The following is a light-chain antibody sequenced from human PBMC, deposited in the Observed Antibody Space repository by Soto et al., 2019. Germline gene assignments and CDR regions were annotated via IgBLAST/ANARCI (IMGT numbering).Light chain of an antibody. CDR3: HSYPSFWT. CDR2: DAS. V-gene: IGKV1-5*01. CDR1: QTISNW. J-gene: IGKJ1*01. Sequence: DIQMTQSPSTLSASVGDRVTISCRASQTISNWLAWYQQKPGKAPKLLIYDASSLESGVPSGFSGSGSGTELNIGIGRRKEEDFASYFPHSYPSFWTFAQGTKVDIK.